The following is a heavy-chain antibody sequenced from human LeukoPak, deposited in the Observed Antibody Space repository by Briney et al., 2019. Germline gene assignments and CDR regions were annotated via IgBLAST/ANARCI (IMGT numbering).Heavy chain of an antibody. V-gene: IGHV3-48*03. CDR2: ISSSGSTI. J-gene: IGHJ4*02. CDR1: GFTFSSYE. CDR3: ARAVAGKGFDY. D-gene: IGHD6-19*01. Sequence: GGSLRLSCAASGFTFSSYEMNWVRQAPGKGLEWVSYISSSGSTIYYADSVKGRFTISRDNAKNSLYLQMNSLRAEDTAVYYCARAVAGKGFDYWGQGTLVTVSS.